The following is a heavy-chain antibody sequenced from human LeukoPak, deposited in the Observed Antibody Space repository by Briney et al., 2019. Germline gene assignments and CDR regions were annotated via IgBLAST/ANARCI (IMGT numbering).Heavy chain of an antibody. CDR1: GGSISSRSYY. V-gene: IGHV4-39*07. D-gene: IGHD4-17*01. Sequence: PSETLSLTCVVSGGSISSRSYYWGWIRQPPGEGLEWIGSIYYSGSTYNNPSLKGRVTISVDTSKNQFSLKLSSVTAADTAVYYCARVGDYGLGYFDYWGQGTLVTVSS. CDR2: IYYSGST. J-gene: IGHJ4*02. CDR3: ARVGDYGLGYFDY.